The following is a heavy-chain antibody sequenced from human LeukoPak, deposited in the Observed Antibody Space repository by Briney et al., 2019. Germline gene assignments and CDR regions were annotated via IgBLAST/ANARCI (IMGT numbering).Heavy chain of an antibody. CDR1: GGSISSSSYY. Sequence: SETLSLTCTVSGGSISSSSYYWGWIRQPPGKGLEWIGSIYYSGSTYYNPSLKSRVTIAVGTSKNQFSLKLSSVTAADTAVYYCARHFVVVPAAIGWFDPWGQGTLVTVSS. CDR2: IYYSGST. CDR3: ARHFVVVPAAIGWFDP. V-gene: IGHV4-39*01. J-gene: IGHJ5*02. D-gene: IGHD2-2*02.